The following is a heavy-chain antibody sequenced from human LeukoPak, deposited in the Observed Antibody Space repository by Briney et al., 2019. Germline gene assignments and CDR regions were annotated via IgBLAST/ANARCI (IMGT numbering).Heavy chain of an antibody. CDR3: AKEMDYYDSSGYSFFDY. CDR2: LYSNSIT. D-gene: IGHD3-22*01. CDR1: GFTVNNNY. J-gene: IGHJ4*02. Sequence: GGSLRLSCAASGFTVNNNYMTWVRQAPGKGLEWVSVLYSNSITYYADSVKGRFTISRDSSKNTLYLQMNSLRAEDTAVYYCAKEMDYYDSSGYSFFDYWGQGTLVTVSS. V-gene: IGHV3-53*01.